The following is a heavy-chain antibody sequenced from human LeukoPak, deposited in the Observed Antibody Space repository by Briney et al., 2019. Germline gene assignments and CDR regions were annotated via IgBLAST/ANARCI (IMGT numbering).Heavy chain of an antibody. CDR2: IFYSGST. J-gene: IGHJ4*02. CDR3: AITFRGVIAFDY. Sequence: PSQTLSLTFTVSGGSISRGGYYWSWIRQPPGKGLEWIGYIFYSGSTYYNPSLKSRVTISVDTSKNQFSLKLSSVTAADTAVYYCAITFRGVIAFDYWGQGTLVTVSS. CDR1: GGSISRGGYY. V-gene: IGHV4-31*03. D-gene: IGHD3-16*02.